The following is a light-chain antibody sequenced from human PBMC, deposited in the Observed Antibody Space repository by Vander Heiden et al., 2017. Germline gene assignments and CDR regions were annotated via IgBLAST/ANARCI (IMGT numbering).Light chain of an antibody. J-gene: IGKJ4*01. CDR1: QSISSW. V-gene: IGKV1-5*03. Sequence: DIQMTQSPSTLSASVGDRVTITCRASQSISSWLAWYQQKPGKAPKLLIYNASSLESGGPSRFSGSGSGTEFTLTISSLQPDYFATYYCQQYNSYPLTFGGGTKVEIK. CDR3: QQYNSYPLT. CDR2: NAS.